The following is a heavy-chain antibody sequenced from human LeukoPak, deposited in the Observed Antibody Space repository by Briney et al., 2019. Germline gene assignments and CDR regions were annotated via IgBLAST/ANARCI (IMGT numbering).Heavy chain of an antibody. D-gene: IGHD3-22*01. J-gene: IGHJ5*02. Sequence: SVKVSCKASGGTFISYAISWVRQAPGQGLEWMGGIIPIFGTANYAQKFQDRVTITADESTSTAYMELSSLRSEDTAVYYCARSPRGGYYDSSGYYCPWGQGTLVTVSS. V-gene: IGHV1-69*13. CDR2: IIPIFGTA. CDR3: ARSPRGGYYDSSGYYCP. CDR1: GGTFISYA.